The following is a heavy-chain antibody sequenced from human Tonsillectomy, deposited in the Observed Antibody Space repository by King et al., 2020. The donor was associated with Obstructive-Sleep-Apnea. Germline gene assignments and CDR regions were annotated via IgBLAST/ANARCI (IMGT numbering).Heavy chain of an antibody. J-gene: IGHJ4*02. CDR3: AQRSSGGPSGFDY. CDR2: TYWDYDK. Sequence: ITLKESGPTLVKPTQTPTPTCTFSGFSLTTIVVGVGWIRPAPGKALEWVALTYWDYDKRDRPSLKSRLTITKDTSENQVVLTMTNMDPVDTATYYCAQRSSGGPSGFDYWGQGNLVTVSS. CDR1: GFSLTTIVVG. D-gene: IGHD6-19*01. V-gene: IGHV2-5*02.